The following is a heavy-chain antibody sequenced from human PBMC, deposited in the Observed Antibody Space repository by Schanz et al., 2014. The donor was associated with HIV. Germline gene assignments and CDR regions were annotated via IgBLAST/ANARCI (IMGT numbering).Heavy chain of an antibody. CDR1: GGTFSSFG. Sequence: QVRLVQSGAEVKKPGSSVKVSCKASGGTFSSFGISWVRQARGQGLEWMGGINPIYGIANYAQKFQGRVTITADKSTSTAYMELSSLRSADTAVYFCARAAFSSEYYYGMDVWGQGTTVTVSS. J-gene: IGHJ6*02. D-gene: IGHD3-3*02. CDR3: ARAAFSSEYYYGMDV. V-gene: IGHV1-69*17. CDR2: INPIYGIA.